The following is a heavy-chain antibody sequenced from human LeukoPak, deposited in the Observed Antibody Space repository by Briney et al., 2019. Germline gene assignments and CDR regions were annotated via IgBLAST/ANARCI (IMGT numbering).Heavy chain of an antibody. J-gene: IGHJ6*02. D-gene: IGHD3-10*01. CDR3: ARVPSMIRGVVNFGMDV. V-gene: IGHV1-2*02. CDR1: GYSFIGYL. CDR2: INPNSGDT. Sequence: ASVKVSCKTSGYSFIGYLLHWVRQAPGQGLEWMGWINPNSGDTKYAQRFQGRVTVTRDTSINTAYMELRRLTSDDTAVYYCARVPSMIRGVVNFGMDVWSQGTTVTVSS.